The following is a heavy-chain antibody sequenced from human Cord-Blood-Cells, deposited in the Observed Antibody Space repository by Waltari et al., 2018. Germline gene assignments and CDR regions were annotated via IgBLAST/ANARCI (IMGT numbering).Heavy chain of an antibody. CDR1: GYTFTGYY. J-gene: IGHJ2*01. V-gene: IGHV1-2*02. CDR2: INPNSGGT. Sequence: QVQLVQSGAEVKKPGASVKVSCKASGYTFTGYYMHWARQAPGQGLEWMGWINPNSGGTNYAQKFQGRVTMTRDTSISTAYMELSRLRSDDTAVYYCARPHYGGNSSWYFDLWGRGTLVTVSS. CDR3: ARPHYGGNSSWYFDL. D-gene: IGHD4-17*01.